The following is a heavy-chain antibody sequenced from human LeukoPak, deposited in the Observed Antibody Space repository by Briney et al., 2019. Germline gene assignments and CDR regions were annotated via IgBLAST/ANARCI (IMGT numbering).Heavy chain of an antibody. V-gene: IGHV3-23*01. CDR2: ISGSGGT. J-gene: IGHJ4*02. CDR1: GFTFKSYD. Sequence: GGSLRLSCAASGFTFKSYDMSWVRQAPGKGLEWVSAISGSGGTYYAESVKGRFTVSRDNSNNTLYLQMDGMRAEDTAVYYCAKDYSAYNYLADFDYWGQGTLVTVSS. D-gene: IGHD5-24*01. CDR3: AKDYSAYNYLADFDY.